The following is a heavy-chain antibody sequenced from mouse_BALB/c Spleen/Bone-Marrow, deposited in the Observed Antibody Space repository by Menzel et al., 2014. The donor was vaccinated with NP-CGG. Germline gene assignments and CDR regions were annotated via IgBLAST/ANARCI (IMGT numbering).Heavy chain of an antibody. CDR1: GYTFTDYY. CDR2: IYPGSGNT. Sequence: QVQLQQSGPELVKPGASVKISCKASGYTFTDYYINWVKQKPGQGLEWIGWIYPGSGNTKHNEKFKGKATLTVDTSSSTAYMQLSSLTSEDTAVYFCAREGYGNSYYFDYWGQGTLSQSPQ. D-gene: IGHD2-10*02. J-gene: IGHJ2*01. CDR3: AREGYGNSYYFDY. V-gene: IGHV1-84*02.